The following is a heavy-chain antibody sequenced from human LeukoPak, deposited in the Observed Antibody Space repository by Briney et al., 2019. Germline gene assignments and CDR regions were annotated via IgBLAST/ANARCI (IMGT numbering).Heavy chain of an antibody. J-gene: IGHJ3*02. V-gene: IGHV4-59*01. D-gene: IGHD3-22*01. Sequence: SETLFLTCTVSGGSISSYYWSWIRQPPGKGLEWIGYIYYSGSTNYNPSLKSRVTISVDTSKNQFSLKLSSVTAADTAVYYCASLTYYDEWAFDIWGQGTMVTVSS. CDR3: ASLTYYDEWAFDI. CDR1: GGSISSYY. CDR2: IYYSGST.